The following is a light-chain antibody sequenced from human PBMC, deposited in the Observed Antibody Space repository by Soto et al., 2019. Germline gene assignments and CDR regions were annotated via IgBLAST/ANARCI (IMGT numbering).Light chain of an antibody. CDR3: CSSGGSPTYV. CDR2: EVS. V-gene: IGLV2-23*02. CDR1: SNDVGGYAY. J-gene: IGLJ1*01. Sequence: QSALTQPASVSGSPGQSITISCTGTSNDVGGYAYVSWYQQCPGKAPKLVISEVSNRPSGVSHRFSGSKSGNTASLTISGLKVEDEADYYCCSSGGSPTYVFGTGTKLTVL.